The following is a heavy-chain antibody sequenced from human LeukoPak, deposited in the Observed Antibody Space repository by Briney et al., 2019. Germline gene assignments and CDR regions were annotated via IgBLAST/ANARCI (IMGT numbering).Heavy chain of an antibody. V-gene: IGHV4-4*07. Sequence: PSETLSLTCTVSGGSISSYYWSWIRQPAGKGLEWIGRIYTSGSTNYNPSLKSRVTMSVDTSKNQFSLKLSSVTAADTAVYYCARGWSAWNYYYYMDVWGKGTTVTVSS. CDR1: GGSISSYY. CDR3: ARGWSAWNYYYYMDV. CDR2: IYTSGST. D-gene: IGHD6-13*01. J-gene: IGHJ6*03.